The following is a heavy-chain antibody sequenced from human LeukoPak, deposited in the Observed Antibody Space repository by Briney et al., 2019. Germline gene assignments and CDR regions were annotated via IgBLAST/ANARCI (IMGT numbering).Heavy chain of an antibody. J-gene: IGHJ4*02. CDR3: ARGRAGCSSTSCYRSWGFQNDY. CDR2: MNPNCGNT. V-gene: IGHV1-8*01. Sequence: ASVKVSCKASGYTFTSYDINWVRQATGQGLEWMGWMNPNCGNTGHAQKFQGRVTMTRNTSISTAYMELSSLRSEDTAVYYCARGRAGCSSTSCYRSWGFQNDYWGQGTLVTVSS. D-gene: IGHD2-2*02. CDR1: GYTFTSYD.